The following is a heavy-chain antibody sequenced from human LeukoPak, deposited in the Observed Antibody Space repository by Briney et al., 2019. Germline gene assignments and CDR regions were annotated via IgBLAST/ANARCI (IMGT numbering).Heavy chain of an antibody. V-gene: IGHV3-15*01. D-gene: IGHD5-18*01. Sequence: GGSLRLSCAASGFTFRNASMSWVRQAPGKGLEWVGRIKSKTDGGTTDYAAPVKGRFTISRDDSKNTLYLQMNSLTTEDTAVYFCAHRDTTMVRVDYWGQGTLVTDSS. J-gene: IGHJ4*02. CDR3: AHRDTTMVRVDY. CDR1: GFTFRNAS. CDR2: IKSKTDGGTT.